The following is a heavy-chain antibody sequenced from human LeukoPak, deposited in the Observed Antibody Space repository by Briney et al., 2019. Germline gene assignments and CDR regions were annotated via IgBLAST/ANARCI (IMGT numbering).Heavy chain of an antibody. CDR1: GFTFSDYY. V-gene: IGHV3-11*01. CDR3: ASRSGSESYYYYGMDV. J-gene: IGHJ6*02. D-gene: IGHD3-10*01. Sequence: GGSLRLSCAASGFTFSDYYMSWIRQAPGKGLEWVSYISSSGSTIYYADSVKGRFTISRDNAKNSLYLQMNSLRAEDTAVYYCASRSGSESYYYYGMDVWGQGTTATVSS. CDR2: ISSSGSTI.